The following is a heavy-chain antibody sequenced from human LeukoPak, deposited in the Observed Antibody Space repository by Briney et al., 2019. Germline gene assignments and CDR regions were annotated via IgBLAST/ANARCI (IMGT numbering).Heavy chain of an antibody. V-gene: IGHV3-20*04. CDR2: INWNGGST. CDR3: AKTSLSDPSGHYYYMDV. Sequence: GGSLRLSCAAFGFIFDDYGMSWVRQAPGKGLEWVSGINWNGGSTGYADSVKGRFTISRDNSQNTVSLQLNNLRIEDTALYYCAKTSLSDPSGHYYYMDVWGKGTTVTVSS. J-gene: IGHJ6*03. D-gene: IGHD3-3*01. CDR1: GFIFDDYG.